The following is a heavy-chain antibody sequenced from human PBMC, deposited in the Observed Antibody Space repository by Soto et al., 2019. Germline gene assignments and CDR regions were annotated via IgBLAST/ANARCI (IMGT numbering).Heavy chain of an antibody. J-gene: IGHJ6*02. Sequence: QVQLQQWGAGLLKPSETLSLTCAVYGGSFSGYYWSWIRQPPGKGLEWLGVINHSGSTNYNPSLKSRVTISVDTSKNQFSLKLSSVTAADTAVYYCARGGMVRGVIQGYYYYYGMDVWGQGTTVTVSS. V-gene: IGHV4-34*01. D-gene: IGHD3-10*01. CDR3: ARGGMVRGVIQGYYYYYGMDV. CDR1: GGSFSGYY. CDR2: INHSGST.